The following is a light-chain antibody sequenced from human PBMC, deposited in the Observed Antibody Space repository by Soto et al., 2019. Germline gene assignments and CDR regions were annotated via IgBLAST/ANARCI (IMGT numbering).Light chain of an antibody. Sequence: QLVLTQPPSVSGAPGQRVTISCTGSSSNIGAGYDVHWYQQLPGTAPKLLIQGNSNRPSGVPDRFSGSKSGTSASLAITGLQAEDEADYYCQSYYSSLSGWVFGGGTKLTVL. CDR3: QSYYSSLSGWV. V-gene: IGLV1-40*01. CDR2: GNS. J-gene: IGLJ3*02. CDR1: SSNIGAGYD.